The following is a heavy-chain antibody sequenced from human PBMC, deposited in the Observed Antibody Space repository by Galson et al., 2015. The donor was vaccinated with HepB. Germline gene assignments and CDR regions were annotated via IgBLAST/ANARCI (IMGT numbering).Heavy chain of an antibody. Sequence: SLRLSCAASGFTFSSYAMHWVRQAPGKGLEWVAVISYDGNNKYYADSVKGRFTISRDNSKNTLYLQMHSLRAEDTAVYYCAGDILAGCYTYYYYAMDVWGQGTAVTVSS. V-gene: IGHV3-30-3*01. D-gene: IGHD3-9*01. J-gene: IGHJ6*02. CDR1: GFTFSSYA. CDR3: AGDILAGCYTYYYYAMDV. CDR2: ISYDGNNK.